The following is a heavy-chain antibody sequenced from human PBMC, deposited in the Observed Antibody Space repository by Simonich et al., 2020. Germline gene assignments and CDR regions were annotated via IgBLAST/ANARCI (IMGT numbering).Heavy chain of an antibody. CDR1: GFTFDDYA. D-gene: IGHD3-16*01. V-gene: IGHV3-9*01. CDR3: ASARGIFDY. CDR2: ISWNSGSI. J-gene: IGHJ4*02. Sequence: EVQLVESGGGLVQPGRSLRLSCAASGFTFDDYAMHWVRQAPGKGLEWVSGISWNSGSIGYATTMKGRFTISRDNAKNSLHLQMNSLRAEDTAVYYCASARGIFDYWGQGTLVTVSS.